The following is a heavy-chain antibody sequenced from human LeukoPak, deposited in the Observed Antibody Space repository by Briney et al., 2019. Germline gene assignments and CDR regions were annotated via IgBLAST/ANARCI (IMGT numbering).Heavy chain of an antibody. V-gene: IGHV3-20*04. Sequence: GGSLRLSCAASGFTFDDYGMSWVRQAPGKGLEWVSGINWNGGSTGYADSVKGRFTISRDNAKNSLYLQMNSLRAEDTAVYYCARDPCSGGSCYSTTRIAVAGRGVDYWGQGTLVTVSS. CDR3: ARDPCSGGSCYSTTRIAVAGRGVDY. J-gene: IGHJ4*02. CDR1: GFTFDDYG. D-gene: IGHD2-15*01. CDR2: INWNGGST.